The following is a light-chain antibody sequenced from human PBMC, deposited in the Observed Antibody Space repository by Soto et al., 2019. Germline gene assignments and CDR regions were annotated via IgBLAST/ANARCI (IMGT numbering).Light chain of an antibody. CDR2: XXX. Sequence: QSALTQPASVSGSPRQSITISCTGTSSDVGDGDFVSWYQQRPGNAPKLMIYXXXNRPXXXXXXXXGSKSGNTASLTISGLQAEDEADYYCCSYTRSYTWVFGGGTKLTVL. CDR3: CSYTRSYTWV. V-gene: IGLV2-14*01. CDR1: SSDVGDGDF. J-gene: IGLJ3*02.